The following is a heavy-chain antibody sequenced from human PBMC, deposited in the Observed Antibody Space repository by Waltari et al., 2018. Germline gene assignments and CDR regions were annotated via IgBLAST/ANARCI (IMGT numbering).Heavy chain of an antibody. CDR3: ARLGITMTPDY. CDR2: MNSGGDTT. Sequence: QVQLVQSGAEVKKPGASVKVSCKASGYTFTGYYMHWVRQAPGQGLEWMGVMNSGGDTTIYAQKFQGRVTMTRDTSTSTVYMELSSLRSEDTAVYYCARLGITMTPDYWGQGTLVTVSS. CDR1: GYTFTGYY. V-gene: IGHV1-46*01. J-gene: IGHJ4*02.